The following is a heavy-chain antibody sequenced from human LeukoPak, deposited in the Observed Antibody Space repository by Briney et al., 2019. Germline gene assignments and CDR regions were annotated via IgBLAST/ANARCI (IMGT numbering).Heavy chain of an antibody. J-gene: IGHJ4*02. V-gene: IGHV4-4*07. CDR1: GGSISSYY. CDR2: IYTSGST. D-gene: IGHD6-19*01. CDR3: ARDCLAVAGTRYFDY. Sequence: SETLSLTCTVSGGSISSYYWSWIRQPAGKGLEWIGRIYTSGSTNYNPSLKSRVTMSVDTSKNQFSLKLSSVTAADTAVYYCARDCLAVAGTRYFDYWGQGTLVTVSS.